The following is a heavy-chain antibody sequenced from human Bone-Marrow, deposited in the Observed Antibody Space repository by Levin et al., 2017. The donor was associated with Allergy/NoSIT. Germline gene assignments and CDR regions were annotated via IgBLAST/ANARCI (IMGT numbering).Heavy chain of an antibody. D-gene: IGHD3-3*01. CDR3: ARALREGLRFLEGN. CDR2: IIPIFGTA. V-gene: IGHV1-69*13. J-gene: IGHJ4*02. Sequence: ASVKVSCKASGGTFSSYAISWVRQAPGQGLEWMGGIIPIFGTANYAQKFQGRVTITADESTSTAYMELSSLRSEDTAVYYCARALREGLRFLEGNWGQGTLVTVSS. CDR1: GGTFSSYA.